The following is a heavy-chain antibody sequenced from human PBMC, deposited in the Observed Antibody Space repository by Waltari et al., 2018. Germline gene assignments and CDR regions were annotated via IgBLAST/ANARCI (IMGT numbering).Heavy chain of an antibody. V-gene: IGHV1-3*01. D-gene: IGHD3-3*01. J-gene: IGHJ4*02. Sequence: QVQLVQSGAEVKKPGASVKVSCKASGYTFTSYAMHWVRQAPGQGLEWRGWINAGNGNTKYSQKFQGRVTITRDTSASTAYMELSSLRSEDTAVYYCASHDFWSGYYYDYWGQGTLVTVSS. CDR2: INAGNGNT. CDR3: ASHDFWSGYYYDY. CDR1: GYTFTSYA.